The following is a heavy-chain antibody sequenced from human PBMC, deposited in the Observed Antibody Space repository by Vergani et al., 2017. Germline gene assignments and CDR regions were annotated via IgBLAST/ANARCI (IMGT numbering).Heavy chain of an antibody. D-gene: IGHD3-16*02. CDR1: GGSFSGYY. CDR2: INHSGST. J-gene: IGHJ4*02. CDR3: ARRAKMDDYVWGSYRYPYYFDY. V-gene: IGHV4-34*01. Sequence: QVQLQQWGAGLLKPSETLSLTCAVYGGSFSGYYWSWIRQPPGKGLEWIGEINHSGSTNYNPSLKSRVTISVDTSKNQFSLKLSSVTAADTAVYYCARRAKMDDYVWGSYRYPYYFDYWGQGTLVTVSS.